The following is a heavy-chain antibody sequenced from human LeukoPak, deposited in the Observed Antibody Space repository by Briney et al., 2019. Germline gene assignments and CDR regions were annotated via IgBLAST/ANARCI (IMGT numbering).Heavy chain of an antibody. Sequence: ESGPTLVKPTQTLTLTCTFSGFSLSTSGVGVGWIRQPPGKALEWLALIYWDDDKRYSPSLKSRLTITKDTSKNQVVLTMTNMDPVDTATYYCTHSHAHNRSGWSRYYFDYWGQGILVTVSS. V-gene: IGHV2-5*02. CDR2: IYWDDDK. D-gene: IGHD6-19*01. CDR3: THSHAHNRSGWSRYYFDY. CDR1: GFSLSTSGVG. J-gene: IGHJ4*02.